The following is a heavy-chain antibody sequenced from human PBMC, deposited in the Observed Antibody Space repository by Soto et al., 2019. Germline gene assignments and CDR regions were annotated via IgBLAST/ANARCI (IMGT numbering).Heavy chain of an antibody. CDR3: VAESHVTPYYLEN. D-gene: IGHD1-26*01. J-gene: IGHJ4*02. V-gene: IGHV3-15*04. CDR2: LESTESGGAT. Sequence: AGGSLRLSCAASGIILSDPWMNWVRQAPGKGLEWVGRLESTESGGATDFASTVKGRFTVSRDDSKNTLSLHMTSLQPEDTALYYCVAESHVTPYYLENWGQGALVTVSS. CDR1: GIILSDPW.